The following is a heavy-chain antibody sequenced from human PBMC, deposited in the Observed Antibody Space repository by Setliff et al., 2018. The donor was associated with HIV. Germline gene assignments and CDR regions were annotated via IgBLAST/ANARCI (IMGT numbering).Heavy chain of an antibody. CDR2: ISGSGGST. D-gene: IGHD3-16*01. J-gene: IGHJ3*01. Sequence: GGSLRLSCAASGFTFSSYAMSWVRQAPGKGLEWVSAISGSGGSTYYADSVKGRFTISRDNSKNTLYLQMNSLRAEDTALYYCARVSQSGVYVLQDAFDVWGQGTPVTVSS. CDR1: GFTFSSYA. V-gene: IGHV3-23*01. CDR3: ARVSQSGVYVLQDAFDV.